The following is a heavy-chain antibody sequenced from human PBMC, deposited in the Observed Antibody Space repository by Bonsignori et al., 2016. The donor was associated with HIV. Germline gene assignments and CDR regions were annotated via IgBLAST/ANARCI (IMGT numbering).Heavy chain of an antibody. CDR3: ARGRKGRGSGRDYYYYMDV. Sequence: ASVKVSCKASGYTFTSYDINWVRQATGQGLEWMGWMNPNSGNTGYAQKFQGRVTMTRNTSISTAYMELSSLRSEDTAVYYCARGRKGRGSGRDYYYYMDVWGKGTTVTVSS. CDR1: GYTFTSYD. CDR2: MNPNSGNT. D-gene: IGHD3-10*01. J-gene: IGHJ6*03. V-gene: IGHV1-8*01.